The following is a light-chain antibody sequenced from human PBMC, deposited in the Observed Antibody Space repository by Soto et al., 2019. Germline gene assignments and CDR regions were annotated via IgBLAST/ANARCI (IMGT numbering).Light chain of an antibody. Sequence: DIPMTQSPSSVSASVGDRVTITCRASQDISSWLAWYQQKPGKPPKLLIYAASRLQSGVPSRFSASGSGTDFTLTISSLQPEDFATYHCQQGHSFPLTFGGGTKVEIK. CDR3: QQGHSFPLT. CDR1: QDISSW. V-gene: IGKV1-12*01. J-gene: IGKJ4*01. CDR2: AAS.